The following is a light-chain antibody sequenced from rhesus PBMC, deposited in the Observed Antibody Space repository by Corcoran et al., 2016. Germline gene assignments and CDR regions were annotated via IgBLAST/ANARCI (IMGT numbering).Light chain of an antibody. V-gene: IGKV1-25*01. CDR3: QHGYGSTPT. Sequence: DIQMTQSPSSLSASVGDRVTITCQASQGISNYLDWYQQKPGKVPKSLIYRASHWQSGVPSRFSGSGSGTDFTLTISSLQPEECATYYCQHGYGSTPTFGQGTKVEIK. CDR2: RAS. CDR1: QGISNY. J-gene: IGKJ1*01.